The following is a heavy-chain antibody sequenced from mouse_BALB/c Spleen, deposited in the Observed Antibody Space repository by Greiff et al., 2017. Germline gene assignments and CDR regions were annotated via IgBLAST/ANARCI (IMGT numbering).Heavy chain of an antibody. CDR2: ISSGGSYT. CDR1: GFTFSSYA. Sequence: EVQRVESGGGLVKPGGSLKLSCAASGFTFSSYAMSWVRQSPEKRLEWVAEISSGGSYTYYPDTVTGRFTISRDNAKNTLYLEMSSLRSEDTAMYYCARVYDYWGQGTTLTVSS. V-gene: IGHV5-9-4*01. J-gene: IGHJ2*01. D-gene: IGHD2-1*01. CDR3: ARVYDY.